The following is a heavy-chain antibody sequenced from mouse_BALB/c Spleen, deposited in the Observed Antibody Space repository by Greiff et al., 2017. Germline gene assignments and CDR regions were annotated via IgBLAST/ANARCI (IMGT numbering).Heavy chain of an antibody. D-gene: IGHD2-1*01. V-gene: IGHV7-3*02. CDR2: IRNKANGYTT. J-gene: IGHJ4*01. CDR3: ERDNHGKGYYAMDY. CDR1: GFTFTDYY. Sequence: DVKLVESGGGLVQPGGSLRLSCATSGFTFTDYYMSWVRQPPGKALEWLGFIRNKANGYTTEYSASVKGRFTISRDNSQSILYLQMNTLRAEDSATYYCERDNHGKGYYAMDYWGQGTSVTVSS.